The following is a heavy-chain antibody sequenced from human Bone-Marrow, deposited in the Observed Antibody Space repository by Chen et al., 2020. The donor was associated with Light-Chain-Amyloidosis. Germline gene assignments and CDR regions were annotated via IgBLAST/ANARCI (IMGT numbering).Heavy chain of an antibody. J-gene: IGHJ5*02. CDR2: IYPGDSDT. Sequence: VQLVQPGAAVKKPRESLKISGKGSGYSFTSYWIGCVRQMPGKGLEWMGIIYPGDSDTRYSPSFQGQVTIAADKSISTAYLQWSSLKASDTAMYYCARHLGHYGERGWFDPWGQGTLVTVSS. CDR3: ARHLGHYGERGWFDP. V-gene: IGHV5-51*01. D-gene: IGHD4-17*01. CDR1: GYSFTSYW.